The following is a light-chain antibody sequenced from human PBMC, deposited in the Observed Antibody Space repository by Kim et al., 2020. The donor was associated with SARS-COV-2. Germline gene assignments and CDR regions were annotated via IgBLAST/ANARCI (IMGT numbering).Light chain of an antibody. CDR2: GAS. Sequence: LSVSPGERATLSCRTSQSVNNNLAWYQQKPGQAPRLLIYGASTRATGIPARFSGSGSGTEFTLTISSLQSEDFAVYYCQQYNYWYTFGQGTKLEI. V-gene: IGKV3-15*01. CDR3: QQYNYWYT. J-gene: IGKJ2*01. CDR1: QSVNNN.